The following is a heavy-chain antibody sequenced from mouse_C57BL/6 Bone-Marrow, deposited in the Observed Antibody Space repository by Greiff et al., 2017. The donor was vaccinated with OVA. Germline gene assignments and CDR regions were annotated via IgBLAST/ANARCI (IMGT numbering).Heavy chain of an antibody. J-gene: IGHJ3*01. CDR3: AREGGYGSSYPWFAY. D-gene: IGHD1-1*01. V-gene: IGHV3-1*01. Sequence: EVQLVESGPGMVKPSQSLSLTCTVTGYSITSGYDWHWIRHFPGNKLEWMGYISYSGSTNYNPSLKSRISITHDTSKNHFFLKLNSVTTEDTATYYCAREGGYGSSYPWFAYWGQGTLVTVSA. CDR2: ISYSGST. CDR1: GYSITSGYD.